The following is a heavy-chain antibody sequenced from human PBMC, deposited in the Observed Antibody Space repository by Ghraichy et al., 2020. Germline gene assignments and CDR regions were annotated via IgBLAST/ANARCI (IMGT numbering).Heavy chain of an antibody. J-gene: IGHJ4*02. V-gene: IGHV3-30-3*01. CDR1: GFIFSDCN. CDR2: VSYDGGKK. D-gene: IGHD6-13*01. CDR3: ARENGAGGIAFFYY. Sequence: GGSLRLSCAASGFIFSDCNIHWVRHTPGKGLEWVALVSYDGGKKFYADSVRGRFTISRDNSQNSMWLQMNSLREDDTAVYYCARENGAGGIAFFYYWGQGTLGTVSS.